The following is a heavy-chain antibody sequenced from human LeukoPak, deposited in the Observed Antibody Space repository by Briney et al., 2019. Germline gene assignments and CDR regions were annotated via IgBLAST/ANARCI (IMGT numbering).Heavy chain of an antibody. D-gene: IGHD3-10*01. CDR1: GFTFSNYW. V-gene: IGHV3-7*01. Sequence: EGSLRLSCAASGFTFSNYWMTWVRQAPGKGLECVANINEDGSEKHYMESVKGRFTISRDNAKNLLYLQMNSLRAEDTGVYYCSRDSGKKDDYWGQGTLVTVS. CDR3: SRDSGKKDDY. J-gene: IGHJ4*02. CDR2: INEDGSEK.